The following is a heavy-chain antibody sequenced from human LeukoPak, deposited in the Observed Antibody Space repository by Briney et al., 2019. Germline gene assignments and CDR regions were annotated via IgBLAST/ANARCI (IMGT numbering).Heavy chain of an antibody. CDR1: GFTFSSYA. D-gene: IGHD2-2*02. J-gene: IGHJ4*02. CDR2: ISGSGGST. Sequence: PGGSLRLSCAASGFTFSSYAMSWVRQAPGKGLEWVSAISGSGGSTYYADSVKGRFTISRDNSKNTLYLQMNSLRAEDTAVYYCAKAPSRFYCSSTSCYIDYRGQGTLVTVSS. CDR3: AKAPSRFYCSSTSCYIDY. V-gene: IGHV3-23*01.